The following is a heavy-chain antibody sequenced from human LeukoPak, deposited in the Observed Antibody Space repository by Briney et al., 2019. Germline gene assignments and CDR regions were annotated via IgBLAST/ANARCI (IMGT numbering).Heavy chain of an antibody. CDR2: INHSGST. V-gene: IGHV4-34*01. Sequence: SETLSLTCAVYGGSFSGYYWSWIRQPPGKGLEWIGEINHSGSTNYNPSLKSRVTISVDTSKNQFSLKLSSVTAADTAVYYCARRVVPAAMRRAFDIWGQGTMVTVSS. CDR3: ARRVVPAAMRRAFDI. CDR1: GGSFSGYY. D-gene: IGHD2-2*01. J-gene: IGHJ3*02.